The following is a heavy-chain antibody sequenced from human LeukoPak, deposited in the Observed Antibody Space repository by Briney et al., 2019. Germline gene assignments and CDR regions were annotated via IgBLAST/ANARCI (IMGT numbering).Heavy chain of an antibody. CDR1: GGSISSGSYY. J-gene: IGHJ6*03. Sequence: SETLSLTCTVSGGSISSGSYYWSWIRQPAGKGLEWIGRIYTSGSTNYNPSLKSQVTISVDTSKNQFSLKLSSVTAADTAVYYCARRYSSSWYESGYYYMDVWGKGTTVTVSS. CDR2: IYTSGST. CDR3: ARRYSSSWYESGYYYMDV. V-gene: IGHV4-61*02. D-gene: IGHD6-13*01.